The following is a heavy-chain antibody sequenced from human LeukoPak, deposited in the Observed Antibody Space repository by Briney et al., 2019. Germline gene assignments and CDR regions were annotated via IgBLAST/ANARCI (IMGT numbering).Heavy chain of an antibody. CDR1: GFTFSSYS. D-gene: IGHD3-22*01. CDR3: ASNREGGGTTYYDRYWFDP. J-gene: IGHJ5*02. CDR2: ISSSSSTI. V-gene: IGHV3-48*04. Sequence: HAGGSLRLSCAASGFTFSSYSMNWVRQAPGKGLEWVSYISSSSSTIYYADSVKGRFTISRDNAKNSLYLQMNSLRAEDTAVYYCASNREGGGTTYYDRYWFDPWGQGTLVTVSS.